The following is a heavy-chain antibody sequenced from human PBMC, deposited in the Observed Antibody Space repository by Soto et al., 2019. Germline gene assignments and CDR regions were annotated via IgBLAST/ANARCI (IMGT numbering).Heavy chain of an antibody. Sequence: SETLSLTCTVSGGSISSGAYYWSWIRQHPGKGLEWIGYIYYTGTIYYSPSLKGRVSLSVDTSKSQFSLSLRSVTAADTAVCYCARARLDSTFDFWRQGTLVTVSS. CDR1: GGSISSGAYY. V-gene: IGHV4-31*03. CDR3: ARARLDSTFDF. CDR2: IYYTGTI. D-gene: IGHD3-22*01. J-gene: IGHJ4*02.